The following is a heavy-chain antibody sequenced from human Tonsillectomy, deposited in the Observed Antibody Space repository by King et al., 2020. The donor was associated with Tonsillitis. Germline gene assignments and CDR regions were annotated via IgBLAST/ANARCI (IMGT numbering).Heavy chain of an antibody. CDR3: ARTTDYTFYY. V-gene: IGHV3-30*04. CDR2: ISYDGSNK. D-gene: IGHD4-11*01. Sequence: HVQLVESGGGVVQPGRSLRLSCAASGFTFSSYAMHWVRQAPGKGLEWVAVISYDGSNKYYADSVKGRFTISRDNSKNTLYLQMNTLRAEDTAVYYCARTTDYTFYYWCRGTLVTVSS. CDR1: GFTFSSYA. J-gene: IGHJ4*02.